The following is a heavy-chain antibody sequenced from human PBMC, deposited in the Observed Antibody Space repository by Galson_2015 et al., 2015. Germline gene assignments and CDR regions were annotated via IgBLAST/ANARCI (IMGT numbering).Heavy chain of an antibody. Sequence: SKTDGGTTDYAAPVKGRFTISRDDSKNTLYLQMNSLKTEDTAVYYCTTAYYYDSSGYSLDYWGQGTLVTVSS. D-gene: IGHD3-22*01. CDR2: SKTDGGTT. J-gene: IGHJ4*02. V-gene: IGHV3-15*01. CDR3: TTAYYYDSSGYSLDY.